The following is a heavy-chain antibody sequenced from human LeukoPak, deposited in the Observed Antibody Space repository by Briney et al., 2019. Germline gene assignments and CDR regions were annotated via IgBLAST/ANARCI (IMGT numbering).Heavy chain of an antibody. V-gene: IGHV4-34*01. D-gene: IGHD2-2*01. Sequence: SETLSLTCAVYGLSFSGYYFSWIRQPPGKGLEWSGEINHSGNTNYNPSLKSRVTVSVDTSKNQFSLKLSSVTAADTAVYYCARGLAAYCSSASCYGRNWFDPWGQGTLVTVSS. CDR1: GLSFSGYY. CDR3: ARGLAAYCSSASCYGRNWFDP. J-gene: IGHJ5*02. CDR2: INHSGNT.